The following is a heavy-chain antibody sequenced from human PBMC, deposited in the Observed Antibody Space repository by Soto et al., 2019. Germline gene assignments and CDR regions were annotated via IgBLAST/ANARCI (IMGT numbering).Heavy chain of an antibody. J-gene: IGHJ4*01. D-gene: IGHD4-17*01. Sequence: PSETLSLTCTVSGDSLSSYYWSWILQSPGKGLEWIGYIYYSGSTNYNPSLKSRVPISVDTSKNQFALKLSSVTAADTAVYFYANADHDYVFDFRSRGTLVTVSA. CDR1: GDSLSSYY. V-gene: IGHV4-59*01. CDR3: ANADHDYVFDF. CDR2: IYYSGST.